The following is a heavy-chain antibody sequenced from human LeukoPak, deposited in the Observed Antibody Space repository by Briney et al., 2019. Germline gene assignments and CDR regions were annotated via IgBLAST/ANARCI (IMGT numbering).Heavy chain of an antibody. J-gene: IGHJ6*02. CDR3: ASSRGGLSYYYGMDV. V-gene: IGHV1-18*01. CDR2: ISSYNGNT. CDR1: GYTFTSYG. Sequence: ASVKVSCKASGYTFTSYGISWVRQAPGQGLEWMGWISSYNGNTNYAQKLQGRVTMTTDTSTSTAYMELRSLRSDDTAVYYCASSRGGLSYYYGMDVWGQGTTVTVSS. D-gene: IGHD3-10*01.